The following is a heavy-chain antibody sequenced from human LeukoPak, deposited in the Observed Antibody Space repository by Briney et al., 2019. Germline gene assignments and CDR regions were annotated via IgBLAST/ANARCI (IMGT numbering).Heavy chain of an antibody. Sequence: GGSLRLSCAASGFTFSSYSMNWVRQAPGKGLEWVAVIWFDGSNRYYGDPVKGRFTISRDNFQRTVYLQMNSLRAEDTAVYYCAKDAQRGFDYSNSLDNWGQGTLVTVSS. J-gene: IGHJ4*02. CDR1: GFTFSSYS. CDR3: AKDAQRGFDYSNSLDN. D-gene: IGHD4-11*01. V-gene: IGHV3-33*06. CDR2: IWFDGSNR.